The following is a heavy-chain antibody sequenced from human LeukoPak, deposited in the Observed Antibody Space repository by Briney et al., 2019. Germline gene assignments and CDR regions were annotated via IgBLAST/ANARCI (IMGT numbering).Heavy chain of an antibody. CDR3: ARGDPTAAAGTGEGGPNYYFDY. V-gene: IGHV1-46*01. J-gene: IGHJ4*02. CDR2: INPSGGST. D-gene: IGHD6-13*01. CDR1: GFTFTSYY. Sequence: PGGSLRLSCAASGFTFTSYYMHWVRQAPGQGLEWMGIINPSGGSTSYAQKFQGRVTMTRDTSTSTVYMELSSLRSEDTAVYYCARGDPTAAAGTGEGGPNYYFDYWGQGTLVTVSS.